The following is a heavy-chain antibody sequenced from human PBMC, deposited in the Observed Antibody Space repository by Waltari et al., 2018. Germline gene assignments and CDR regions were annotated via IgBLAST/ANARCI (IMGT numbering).Heavy chain of an antibody. J-gene: IGHJ6*02. CDR3: ASGFYGSHPAYYGMDV. CDR2: IYYSGST. CDR1: GGSISSGDYY. V-gene: IGHV4-30-4*08. Sequence: QVQLQESGPGLVKPSQTLSLTCTVSGGSISSGDYYWSWIRQPPGKGLEWIGYIYYSGSTYYNPSLKSRVTISVDTSKNQFSLKLSSVTAADTAVYYCASGFYGSHPAYYGMDVWGQGTTVTVSS. D-gene: IGHD3-16*02.